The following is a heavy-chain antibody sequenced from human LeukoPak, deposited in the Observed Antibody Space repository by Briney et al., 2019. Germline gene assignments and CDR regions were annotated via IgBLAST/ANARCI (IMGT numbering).Heavy chain of an antibody. V-gene: IGHV3-13*01. D-gene: IGHD2-2*01. Sequence: GGSLRLSCAASGFTFIDYDMHWVRQVIGKGLEWVSAIGIRGDTHYSGSVKGRFTISRDNSKNTLYLQMNSLRAEDTAVYYCAKERIVVVPEPYAGYYGMDVWGQGTTVTVSS. J-gene: IGHJ6*02. CDR1: GFTFIDYD. CDR2: IGIRGDT. CDR3: AKERIVVVPEPYAGYYGMDV.